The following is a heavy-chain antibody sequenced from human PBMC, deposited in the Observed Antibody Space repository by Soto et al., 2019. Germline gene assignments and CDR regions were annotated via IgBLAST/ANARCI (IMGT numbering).Heavy chain of an antibody. Sequence: NPSETLSLTCTVSGGSISSGDYYWSWIRQPPGKGLEWIGYIYYSGSTYYNPSLKSRVTISVDTSKNQFSLKLSSVTAADTAVYYCASPKRFSYGMDVWGQGTTVTVSS. D-gene: IGHD3-3*01. CDR3: ASPKRFSYGMDV. CDR1: GGSISSGDYY. CDR2: IYYSGST. J-gene: IGHJ6*02. V-gene: IGHV4-30-4*01.